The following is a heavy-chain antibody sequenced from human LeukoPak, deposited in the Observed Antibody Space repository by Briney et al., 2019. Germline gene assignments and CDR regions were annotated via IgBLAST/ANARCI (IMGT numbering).Heavy chain of an antibody. J-gene: IGHJ5*01. Sequence: SETLSLTCAVYGGSFSGYYWSWIRQPPGKGLEWIGEINHSGSTNYNPSLKSRVTISVDTSKNQFSLKLSSVTAADTAVYYCARGRHYDYVWGSYRSVFWFDSWGQGTLVTASS. CDR2: INHSGST. CDR1: GGSFSGYY. D-gene: IGHD3-16*02. V-gene: IGHV4-34*01. CDR3: ARGRHYDYVWGSYRSVFWFDS.